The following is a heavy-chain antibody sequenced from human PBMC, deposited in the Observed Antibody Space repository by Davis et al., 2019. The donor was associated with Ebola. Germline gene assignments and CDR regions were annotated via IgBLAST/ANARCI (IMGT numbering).Heavy chain of an antibody. Sequence: GESLKISCAASEFTFSNYAMQWVRQAPGKGLEWVATISYDGSKKYYADSVKGRFTISRDDSKNTMYLQMNSLRAEDTAVYYCARGQRLSEYWGLGTLVTVSS. CDR2: ISYDGSKK. CDR3: ARGQRLSEY. CDR1: EFTFSNYA. V-gene: IGHV3-30-3*01. J-gene: IGHJ4*02.